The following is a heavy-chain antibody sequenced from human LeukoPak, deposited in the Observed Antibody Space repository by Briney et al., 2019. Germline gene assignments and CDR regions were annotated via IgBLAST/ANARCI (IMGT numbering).Heavy chain of an antibody. V-gene: IGHV4-34*01. CDR3: ARHPYYYYGMDV. CDR2: INHSGST. CDR1: GGSFSGYY. Sequence: PSETLSLTCAVYGGSFSGYYWSWIRQPPGKGLERIGEINHSGSTNYNPSLKSRVTISVDTSKNQFSLKLSSVTAADTAVYYCARHPYYYYGMDVWGKGTTVTVSS. J-gene: IGHJ6*04.